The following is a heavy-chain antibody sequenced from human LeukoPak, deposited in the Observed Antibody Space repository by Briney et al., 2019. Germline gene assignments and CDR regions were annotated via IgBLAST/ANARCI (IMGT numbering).Heavy chain of an antibody. CDR1: GFTFSDYY. J-gene: IGHJ4*02. CDR2: ISSGGTTI. V-gene: IGHV3-11*04. CDR3: AKCSSGGSCYSDYFDY. Sequence: GGSLTLSCAASGFTFSDYYLSWIRQAPGKGLEWVSYISSGGTTIYYADSVKGRFTISRDNAKNSLYLQMNSLRAEDTAVYYCAKCSSGGSCYSDYFDYWGQGTLVTVSS. D-gene: IGHD2-15*01.